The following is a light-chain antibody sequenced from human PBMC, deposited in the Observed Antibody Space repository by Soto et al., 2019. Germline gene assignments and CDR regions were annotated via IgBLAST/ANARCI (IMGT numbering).Light chain of an antibody. CDR2: GAS. V-gene: IGKV1-5*01. J-gene: IGKJ1*01. CDR1: QSISSW. Sequence: DIQMTQSPSTLSASVGDRVTITCRASQSISSWLAWYQQKPGKAPKLLIYGASSLESGVPSRFSGSGSGTEFTLTISSLQPDDFATYYCKKNNSYNMWALGQGTKVNIK. CDR3: KKNNSYNMWA.